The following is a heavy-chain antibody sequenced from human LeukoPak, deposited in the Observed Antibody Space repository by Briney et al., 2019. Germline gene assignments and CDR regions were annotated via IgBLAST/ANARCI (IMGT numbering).Heavy chain of an antibody. Sequence: GESLRLSCAASGFTFSAYGMSWVRQAPGKGLEWVSHISDTVRDTWYANSVKGRFIISRDNSRDTVYLQMSSLRPGDTALYFCAKDNYGLIFASWGQGTLVTVSS. J-gene: IGHJ4*02. CDR2: ISDTVRDT. V-gene: IGHV3-23*01. CDR3: AKDNYGLIFAS. D-gene: IGHD4-17*01. CDR1: GFTFSAYG.